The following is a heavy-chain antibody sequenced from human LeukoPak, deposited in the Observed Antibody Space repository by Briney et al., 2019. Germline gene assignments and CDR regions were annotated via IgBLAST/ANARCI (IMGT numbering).Heavy chain of an antibody. CDR1: GFTFSSYW. CDR3: ARDPGYESWSPFWGGMDV. V-gene: IGHV3-74*01. Sequence: GGSLRLSCAASGFTFSSYWMHWVRQAPGKGLVWVSRITRDGSSTTYADSVKGRFTTSRDNAKNTLYLQMDSLRDDDTAVYYCARDPGYESWSPFWGGMDVWGNGTTVIVSS. CDR2: ITRDGSST. J-gene: IGHJ6*04. D-gene: IGHD3-16*01.